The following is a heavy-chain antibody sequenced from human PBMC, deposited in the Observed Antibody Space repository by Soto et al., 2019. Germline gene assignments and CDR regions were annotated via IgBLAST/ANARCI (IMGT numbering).Heavy chain of an antibody. CDR2: IKGDGSEH. Sequence: EVQLVDSGGDLVQPGGSLRLSCVASGFALSSFWMTWVRQAPGKGLEWVAKIKGDGSEHNYVVSVRGRFTISRDNAKNSVYKQMDSVRVDDTAVYDCTRNQVKADYWGQGTLVTVSS. CDR3: TRNQVKADY. J-gene: IGHJ4*02. V-gene: IGHV3-7*01. D-gene: IGHD3-22*01. CDR1: GFALSSFW.